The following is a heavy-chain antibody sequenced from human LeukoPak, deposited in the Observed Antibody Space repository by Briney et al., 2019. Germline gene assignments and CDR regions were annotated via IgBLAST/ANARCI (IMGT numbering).Heavy chain of an antibody. V-gene: IGHV1-2*02. Sequence: ASVKVSCKASGYTFTSYDINWVRQATGQGLEWMGWINPNSGGTNYAQKFQGRVTMTRDTSISTAYMELSRLRSDDTAVYYCARDAKTTFSLDYWGQGTLVTVSS. CDR3: ARDAKTTFSLDY. D-gene: IGHD4-11*01. CDR2: INPNSGGT. J-gene: IGHJ4*02. CDR1: GYTFTSYD.